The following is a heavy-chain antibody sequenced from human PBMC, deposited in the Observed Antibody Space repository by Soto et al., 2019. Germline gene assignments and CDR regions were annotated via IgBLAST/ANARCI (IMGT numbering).Heavy chain of an antibody. D-gene: IGHD6-19*01. V-gene: IGHV3-73*01. CDR3: ARHSKDSGWNGLDV. CDR2: IRSEANSYAT. Sequence: GGSLRLSCAASGFTFSGSAVHWVRQASGKGLEWVGRIRSEANSYATAYAVSVKGRFTISRDDSKNTAYLQMNSLKIEDTAVYFCARHSKDSGWNGLDVWGQGTTVTVSS. CDR1: GFTFSGSA. J-gene: IGHJ6*02.